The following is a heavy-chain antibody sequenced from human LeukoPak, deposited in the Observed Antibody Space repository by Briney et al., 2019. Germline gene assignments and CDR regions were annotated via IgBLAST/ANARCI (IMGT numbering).Heavy chain of an antibody. CDR3: IVTRRSRRFDY. Sequence: GGSLRLSCAASGFTFSSYWMSWVRQAPGKGLEWVSNITQDGSAQTYVDSVKGRFTISRDNPKNSVYLQMSSLRAEDTAVYYCIVTRRSRRFDYWGQGALVTVSS. CDR1: GFTFSSYW. CDR2: ITQDGSAQ. J-gene: IGHJ4*02. V-gene: IGHV3-7*01. D-gene: IGHD2/OR15-2a*01.